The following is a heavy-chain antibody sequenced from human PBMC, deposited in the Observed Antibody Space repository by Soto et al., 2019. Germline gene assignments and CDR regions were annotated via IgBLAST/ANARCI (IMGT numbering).Heavy chain of an antibody. CDR1: GFTFSSYG. CDR3: AREETAWPLAYGLDV. Sequence: PGGSLRLSCAASGFTFSSYGMNWVRQAPGKGLEWVSSIGTRSDIYYADSVKGRFTISRDNAKNSLSLQMNSLRAEDTGVYYCAREETAWPLAYGLDVWGQGTTVTVSS. D-gene: IGHD2-21*02. CDR2: IGTRSDI. V-gene: IGHV3-21*01. J-gene: IGHJ6*02.